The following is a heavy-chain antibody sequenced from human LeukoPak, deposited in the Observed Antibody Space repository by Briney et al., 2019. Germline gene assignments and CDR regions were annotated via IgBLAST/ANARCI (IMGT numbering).Heavy chain of an antibody. J-gene: IGHJ6*03. CDR2: IGGSGGST. Sequence: GGSLRLSCAASGFTFSSYAMSWVRQAPGKGLEGVSAIGGSGGSTYYADSVRGRFTISRDNSKNTLYLQMNSLRAEDTAVYYCAKDLNILTGYFYYYYMDVWGKGTTVTVSS. V-gene: IGHV3-23*01. D-gene: IGHD3-9*01. CDR3: AKDLNILTGYFYYYYMDV. CDR1: GFTFSSYA.